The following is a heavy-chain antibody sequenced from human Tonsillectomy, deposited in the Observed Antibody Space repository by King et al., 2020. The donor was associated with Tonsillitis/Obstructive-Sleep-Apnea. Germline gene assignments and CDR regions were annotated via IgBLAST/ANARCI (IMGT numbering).Heavy chain of an antibody. D-gene: IGHD6-13*01. Sequence: VQLVESGAEVKKPGASVKVSCKASGYTFTSYYMHWVRQAPGQGLEWMGIINPSGGSTSYAQKFQGRVTMTRDTSTSTVYMELSSLRSEDTAVYYCAGGLGIADLVRGGYYYMDVWGKGTTVTVSS. CDR2: INPSGGST. J-gene: IGHJ6*03. CDR1: GYTFTSYY. V-gene: IGHV1-46*01. CDR3: AGGLGIADLVRGGYYYMDV.